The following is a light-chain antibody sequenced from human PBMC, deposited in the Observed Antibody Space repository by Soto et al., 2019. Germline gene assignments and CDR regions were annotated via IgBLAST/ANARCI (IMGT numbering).Light chain of an antibody. CDR3: QSYDNSLSVHVV. CDR1: SSNIGAGYD. CDR2: VNS. Sequence: QSVLTQPPSVSGAPGQRVTISYTGTSSNIGAGYDVHWYQQVPGTSPKLLIFVNSNRPSGVPDRFSGSKSGTSASLAITGLQAEDEADYYCQSYDNSLSVHVVFGGGTQLTVL. J-gene: IGLJ2*01. V-gene: IGLV1-40*01.